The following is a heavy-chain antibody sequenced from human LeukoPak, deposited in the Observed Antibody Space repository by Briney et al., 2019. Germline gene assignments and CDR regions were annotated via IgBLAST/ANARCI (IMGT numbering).Heavy chain of an antibody. D-gene: IGHD2-8*01. V-gene: IGHV4-4*02. J-gene: IGHJ4*02. CDR2: ISLTGLT. Sequence: SETLSLTCGVSGGSISNTNWWSWVRQPPGQGLEWIGKISLTGLTHYNPSLESRVTVSLDKSKNQLSLNLTSVTAADTAVYYCSRENGAFSPFGYWGQGTLVTVLS. CDR3: SRENGAFSPFGY. CDR1: GGSISNTNW.